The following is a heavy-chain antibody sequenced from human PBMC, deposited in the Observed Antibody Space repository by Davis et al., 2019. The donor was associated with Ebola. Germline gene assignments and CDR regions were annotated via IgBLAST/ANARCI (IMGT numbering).Heavy chain of an antibody. D-gene: IGHD3-22*01. Sequence: SETLSLTCTVSGGSISSGSYYWGWIRQSPGKGLEWIGSIYHGGRTYYSPSLRSRVTMSVDSSKNQFSLELSSVTAADTAIYYCARRNYYYENFWGQGILVTVSS. CDR3: ARRNYYYENF. J-gene: IGHJ4*02. V-gene: IGHV4-39*01. CDR1: GGSISSGSYY. CDR2: IYHGGRT.